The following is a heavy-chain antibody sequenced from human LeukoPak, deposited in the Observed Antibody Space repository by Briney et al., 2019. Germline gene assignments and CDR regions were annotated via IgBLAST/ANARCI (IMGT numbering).Heavy chain of an antibody. Sequence: GGSLRLSCAASGFTVSSNYMSWVRQAPGKGLEWVSVIYSGGSTYYADSVKGRFTISRDNSKNTLYLQMNSLRAEDTAVDYCASGYSYGYWGYWGQGTLVTVSS. CDR3: ASGYSYGYWGY. J-gene: IGHJ4*02. CDR2: IYSGGST. V-gene: IGHV3-53*01. CDR1: GFTVSSNY. D-gene: IGHD5-18*01.